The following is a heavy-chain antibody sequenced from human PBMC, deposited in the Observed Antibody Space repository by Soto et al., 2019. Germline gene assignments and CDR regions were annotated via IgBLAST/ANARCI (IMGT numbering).Heavy chain of an antibody. CDR2: IDGNDHK. V-gene: IGHV2-70*01. J-gene: IGHJ4*02. CDR1: GFSLTTSAMS. CDR3: ARLLKGGNSEWTHIDC. D-gene: IGHD3-16*01. Sequence: VSGPTLVNPTQTLTLTCTFSGFSLTTSAMSVTWIRQSPGKALEWLALIDGNDHKYYNSSLRTRLTLSTDTSKTLVVLTMTNMDPLDTGTYFCARLLKGGNSEWTHIDCWGQGTLVTVSS.